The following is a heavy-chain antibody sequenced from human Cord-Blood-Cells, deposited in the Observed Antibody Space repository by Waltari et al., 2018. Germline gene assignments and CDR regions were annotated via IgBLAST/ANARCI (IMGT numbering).Heavy chain of an antibody. J-gene: IGHJ4*02. CDR2: IWYDGRNK. CDR3: AREYQLLLDY. D-gene: IGHD2-2*01. V-gene: IGHV3-33*01. CDR1: GFTFSSYG. Sequence: QVQLVESGGGVVQPGRSLRLSCAASGFTFSSYGMHWVRQAPGKGLEGVAVIWYDGRNKYYADSMKGRFTISRDNSKNTLYLQMNSLRAEDTAVYYCAREYQLLLDYWGQGTLVTVSS.